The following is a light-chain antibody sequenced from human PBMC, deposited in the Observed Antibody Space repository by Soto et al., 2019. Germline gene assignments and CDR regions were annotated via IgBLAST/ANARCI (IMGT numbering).Light chain of an antibody. CDR2: DAS. V-gene: IGKV1-5*01. CDR3: LQDINYPWT. CDR1: QSLNNY. J-gene: IGKJ1*01. Sequence: DIQMTQSPSTLSASVGDRVTITCRASQSLNNYLAWYQQKPGKAPKLLIYDASTLERGVPSRLSGTGSGTEFTLTISSLQPDDFATYYCLQDINYPWTFGQGTKVDIK.